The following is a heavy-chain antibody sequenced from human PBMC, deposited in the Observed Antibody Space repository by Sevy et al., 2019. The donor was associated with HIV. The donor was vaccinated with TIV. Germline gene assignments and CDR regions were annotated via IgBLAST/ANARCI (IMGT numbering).Heavy chain of an antibody. J-gene: IGHJ4*02. Sequence: GGSLRLSCATSGFTFSSYWFHWVRQAPGKGLEWVTGVNSDGSNTNYADSVKGRFTISRDCAKDTLCLQMNALRAEDTAVYFCVAANSWEDYWGQGTLVTVS. D-gene: IGHD1-26*01. CDR3: VAANSWEDY. CDR1: GFTFSSYW. CDR2: VNSDGSNT. V-gene: IGHV3-74*01.